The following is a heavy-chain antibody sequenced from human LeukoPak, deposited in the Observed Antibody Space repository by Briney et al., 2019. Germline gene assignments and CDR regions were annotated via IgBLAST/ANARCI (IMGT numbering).Heavy chain of an antibody. Sequence: GESLKISCKGSGYSFTTYCIAWVRQMPGKGLEWMGIIYPGDSDTRYSPSFQGQVTMSVDKSTNTAYLQWNSLKASDTAVYYCARPTTVTAPAAFDFWGQGTMVTVSS. CDR1: GYSFTTYC. V-gene: IGHV5-51*01. CDR3: ARPTTVTAPAAFDF. J-gene: IGHJ3*01. D-gene: IGHD4-17*01. CDR2: IYPGDSDT.